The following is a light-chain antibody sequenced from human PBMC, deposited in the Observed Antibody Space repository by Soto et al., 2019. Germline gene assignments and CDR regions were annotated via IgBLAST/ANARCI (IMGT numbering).Light chain of an antibody. Sequence: EIVLTQSPGTLSLSPGERATLPCRASQSVSGDYLAWYQSKPGQAPRLLIHGASNRATGIPDRFSGSGSGTDFTLTISSLEPEDFAVYYCQQLTDWPPQWTFGQGTKVDIK. CDR3: QQLTDWPPQWT. CDR1: QSVSGDY. J-gene: IGKJ1*01. CDR2: GAS. V-gene: IGKV3D-20*02.